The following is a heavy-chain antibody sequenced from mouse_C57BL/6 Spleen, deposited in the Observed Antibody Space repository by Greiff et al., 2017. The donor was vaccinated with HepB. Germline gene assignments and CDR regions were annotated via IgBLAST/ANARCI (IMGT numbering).Heavy chain of an antibody. CDR3: TRTVVPFWYFDV. J-gene: IGHJ1*03. CDR1: GYTFTSYW. V-gene: IGHV1-5*01. Sequence: EVQLQQSGTVLARPGASVKMSCKTSGYTFTSYWMHWVKQRPGQGLEWIGAIYPGNSDTSYNQKFKGKAKLTAVTSASTAYMELSSLTNEDSAVYYCTRTVVPFWYFDVWGTGTTVTVSS. CDR2: IYPGNSDT. D-gene: IGHD1-1*01.